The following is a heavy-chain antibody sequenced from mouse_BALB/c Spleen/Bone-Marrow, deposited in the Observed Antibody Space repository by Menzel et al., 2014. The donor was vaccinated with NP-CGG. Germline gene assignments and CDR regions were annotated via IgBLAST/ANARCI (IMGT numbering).Heavy chain of an antibody. Sequence: EVKLMASGGGLVQPGGSPKLSCAASGFTFSSFGMHWGRQAPVRGLEWVAYISGGSSTIFFAVTVKCLLTISRDNPKKTQFLQMTSLRSEDTDMYFCTRGGIWEKVGYRGPLTTLPVSS. CDR2: ISGGSSTI. CDR1: GFTFSSFG. CDR3: TRGGIWEKVGY. V-gene: IGHV5-17*02. J-gene: IGHJ2*01. D-gene: IGHD4-1*01.